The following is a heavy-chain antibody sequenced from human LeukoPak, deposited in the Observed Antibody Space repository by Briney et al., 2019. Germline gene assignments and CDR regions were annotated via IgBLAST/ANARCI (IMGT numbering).Heavy chain of an antibody. J-gene: IGHJ4*02. V-gene: IGHV3-48*03. CDR1: GFTFSSYE. D-gene: IGHD2-15*01. Sequence: GGSLRLSCAASGFTFSSYEMKWVRQAPGKGQEWISYISSSGNTIYYADSVKGRFTISRDNAKNSLYLQMNSLRAEDTAVYYCARYCSGGSCFVGIDYWGQGTLVTVSS. CDR3: ARYCSGGSCFVGIDY. CDR2: ISSSGNTI.